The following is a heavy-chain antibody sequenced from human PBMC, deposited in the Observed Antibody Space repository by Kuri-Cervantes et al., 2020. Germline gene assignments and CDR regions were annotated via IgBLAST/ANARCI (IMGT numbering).Heavy chain of an antibody. CDR1: GYTFTGYY. CDR3: GAGTYDYIWGTYHYYFDH. Sequence: SVKVSCKASGYTFTGYYMHWVRQAPGQRLEWIGWIVVGSGDTNYAQEFQERVNITRDRSTRTVYMELSSLRSEDTAVYYCGAGTYDYIWGTYHYYFDHWGQGALVTVSS. V-gene: IGHV1-58*02. D-gene: IGHD3-16*02. J-gene: IGHJ4*02. CDR2: IVVGSGDT.